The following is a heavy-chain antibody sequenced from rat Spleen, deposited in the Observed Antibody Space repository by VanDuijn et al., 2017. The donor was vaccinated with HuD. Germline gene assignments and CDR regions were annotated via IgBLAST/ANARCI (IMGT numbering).Heavy chain of an antibody. J-gene: IGHJ3*01. D-gene: IGHD1-11*01. CDR3: ARPDYGFPFAY. CDR1: GFTFSDYN. V-gene: IGHV5-7*01. Sequence: EVQLVESGGGLVQPGNSLKLSCAASGFTFSDYNMAWVRQAPKKGLEWVAAITYDGSGTYYRDSVKGRFTISRDNAKSTLYLQMDSLRSEDTATYYCARPDYGFPFAYWGQGTLVTVSS. CDR2: ITYDGSGT.